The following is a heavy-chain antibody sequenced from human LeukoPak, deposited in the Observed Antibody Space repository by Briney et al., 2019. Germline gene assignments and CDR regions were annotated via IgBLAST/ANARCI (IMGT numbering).Heavy chain of an antibody. CDR1: GFTFSSYS. CDR3: ARGYSSSCVDY. D-gene: IGHD6-13*01. V-gene: IGHV3-21*01. CDR2: ISSSSSYI. Sequence: GGSQRLSCAASGFTFSSYSMNWVRQAPGKGLEWVSSISSSSSYIYYADSVKGRFTISRDNAKNSLYLQMNSLRAEDTAVYYCARGYSSSCVDYWGQGTLVTVSS. J-gene: IGHJ4*02.